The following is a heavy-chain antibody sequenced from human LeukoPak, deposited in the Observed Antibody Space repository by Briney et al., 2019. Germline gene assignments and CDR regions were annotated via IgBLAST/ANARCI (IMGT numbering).Heavy chain of an antibody. D-gene: IGHD6-13*01. J-gene: IGHJ4*02. CDR3: AKDGPGYSSSRGPFDY. CDR1: GFTFSSHW. Sequence: PGGSLRLSCAASGFTFSSHWMDWVRQAPGKGLEWVANIKQDGSESYYLDSVKGRFTISRDNAKSSLHLQMNSLRAEDTAVYYCAKDGPGYSSSRGPFDYWGQGTLVTVSS. CDR2: IKQDGSES. V-gene: IGHV3-7*01.